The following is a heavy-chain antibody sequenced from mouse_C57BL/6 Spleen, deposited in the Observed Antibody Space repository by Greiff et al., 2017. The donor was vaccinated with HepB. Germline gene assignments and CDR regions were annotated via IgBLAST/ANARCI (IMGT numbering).Heavy chain of an antibody. V-gene: IGHV1-52*01. CDR3: AREGYGNYAWFAY. CDR1: GYTFTSYW. J-gene: IGHJ3*01. Sequence: QVQLQQPGAELVRPGSSVKLSCKASGYTFTSYWMHWVKQRPIQGLEWIGNIDPSDSETHYNQKFKDKATLTVDKSSSTAYMQLSSLTSEDSAVYYCAREGYGNYAWFAYWGQGTLVTVSA. D-gene: IGHD2-1*01. CDR2: IDPSDSET.